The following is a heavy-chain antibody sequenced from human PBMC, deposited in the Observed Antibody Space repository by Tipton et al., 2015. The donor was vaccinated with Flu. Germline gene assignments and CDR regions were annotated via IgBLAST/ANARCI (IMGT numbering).Heavy chain of an antibody. CDR3: ARHQWLVPPWFDP. CDR2: IYYSGST. J-gene: IGHJ5*02. Sequence: GLVKPSETLSLTCTVSGGSISSSSYYWGWIRQPPGKGLEWIGSIYYSGSTYYNPSLKSRVTISVDTSKNQFSLKLSSVTAADTAVYYCARHQWLVPPWFDPWGQGTLVTVSS. CDR1: GGSISSSSYY. D-gene: IGHD6-19*01. V-gene: IGHV4-39*01.